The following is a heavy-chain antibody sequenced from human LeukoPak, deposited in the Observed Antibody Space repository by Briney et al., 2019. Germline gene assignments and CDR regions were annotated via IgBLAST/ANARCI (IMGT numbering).Heavy chain of an antibody. CDR1: GYTFTGYY. CDR3: ARGLQETLGWLKAFSAFDI. V-gene: IGHV1-2*02. CDR2: INLSSGGT. D-gene: IGHD5-24*01. Sequence: ASVKVSCKASGYTFTGYYMHWVRQAPGQGLEWMGWINLSSGGTNYAQMLQGRVTMTTDTSTSTAYMELRSLRSDDTAVYYCARGLQETLGWLKAFSAFDIWGQGTMVTVSS. J-gene: IGHJ3*02.